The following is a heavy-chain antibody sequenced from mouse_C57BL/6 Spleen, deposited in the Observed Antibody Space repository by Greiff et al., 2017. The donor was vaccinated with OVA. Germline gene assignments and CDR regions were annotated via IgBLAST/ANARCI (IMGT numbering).Heavy chain of an antibody. D-gene: IGHD2-1*01. CDR2: ISSGSSTI. J-gene: IGHJ2*01. V-gene: IGHV5-17*01. CDR1: GFTFSDYG. CDR3: ATPLYYGNYFDY. Sequence: EVKLQESGGGLVKPGGSLKLSCAASGFTFSDYGMHWVRQAPEKGLEWVAYISSGSSTIYYADTVKGRFPISRDNAKNTLCLQMTSLRSEDTAMYYCATPLYYGNYFDYWGQGTTLTVSS.